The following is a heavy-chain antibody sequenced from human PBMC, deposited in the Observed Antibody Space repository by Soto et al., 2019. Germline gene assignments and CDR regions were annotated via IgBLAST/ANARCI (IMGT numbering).Heavy chain of an antibody. J-gene: IGHJ6*02. CDR3: ASGRSYDNPYGMDV. CDR2: IIPIFGTA. D-gene: IGHD3-9*01. CDR1: GGTFSSYA. Sequence: SVKVSCKASGGTFSSYAISWVRQAPGQGLEWMGGIIPIFGTANYAQKFQGRVTITADESTSTAYMELSSLRSEDTAVYYCASGRSYDNPYGMDVWGQGTTVTVS. V-gene: IGHV1-69*13.